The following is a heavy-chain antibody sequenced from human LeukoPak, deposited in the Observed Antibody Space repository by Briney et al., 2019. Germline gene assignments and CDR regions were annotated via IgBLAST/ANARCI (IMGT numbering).Heavy chain of an antibody. Sequence: GGSLRLSCAVSGLTLSSYRMHWVRHAPGKGLVWVSAIETDGKSATYADSVKGRFTISRDNAKNTLYLQMNSLRAEDTAVYFCERDYQGLHYWGQGALVTVSS. CDR2: IETDGKSA. D-gene: IGHD3-16*02. CDR1: GLTLSSYR. V-gene: IGHV3-74*01. J-gene: IGHJ4*02. CDR3: ERDYQGLHY.